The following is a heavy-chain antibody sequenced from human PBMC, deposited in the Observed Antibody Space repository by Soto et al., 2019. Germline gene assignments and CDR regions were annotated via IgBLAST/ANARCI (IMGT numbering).Heavy chain of an antibody. D-gene: IGHD5-12*01. CDR1: GYPFSSYG. Sequence: QVQLVQSGVEVKRPGASVKVSCTTSGYPFSSYGFTWVRQAAGQGLEWLGWISTYNGNTKYAQELQGRFSLTADTATRTAYMELRSLRFDNTSVYYCARAHGMVATSLDYWGQGTLVTVS. J-gene: IGHJ4*02. CDR3: ARAHGMVATSLDY. CDR2: ISTYNGNT. V-gene: IGHV1-18*04.